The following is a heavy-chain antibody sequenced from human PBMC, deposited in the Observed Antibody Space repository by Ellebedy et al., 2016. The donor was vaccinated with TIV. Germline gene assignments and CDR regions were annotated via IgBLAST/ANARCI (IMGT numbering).Heavy chain of an antibody. CDR3: ARGLTMYYFDY. V-gene: IGHV3-48*02. J-gene: IGHJ4*02. CDR1: GFTFSSYS. CDR2: ISSSSSTI. Sequence: GGSLRLSCAASGFTFSSYSMNWVRQAPGKGLGWVSYISSSSSTIYYADSVKGRFTISRDNAKNSLHLQMNSLRDEDTAVYYCARGLTMYYFDYWGQGTLVTVSS. D-gene: IGHD3-10*02.